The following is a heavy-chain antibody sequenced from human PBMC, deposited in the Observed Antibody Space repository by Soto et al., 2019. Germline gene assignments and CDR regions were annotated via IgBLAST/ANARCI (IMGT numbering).Heavy chain of an antibody. CDR2: INHLGSI. CDR1: GGSLSDYF. CDR3: ARGGISHWAYFYYMDV. Sequence: ETXSLTCVVSGGSLSDYFWSWIRQPPGMALEWIGEINHLGSINYNPSLKSRVTMSVDTSKNQFSLTLNSVTAADTATYYCARGGISHWAYFYYMDVWDRGTTVTVSS. V-gene: IGHV4-34*01. D-gene: IGHD2-21*01. J-gene: IGHJ6*03.